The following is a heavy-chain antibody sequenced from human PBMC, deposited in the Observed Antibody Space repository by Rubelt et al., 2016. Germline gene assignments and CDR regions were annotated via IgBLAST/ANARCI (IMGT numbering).Heavy chain of an antibody. CDR3: ARLRTATGNSFDC. J-gene: IGHJ4*02. Sequence: MNWVRQAPGKGLEWVANIEPDGSDKDYVDSVKGRFTISRDNADNSLFLQMNSLRAEDTAVYYCARLRTATGNSFDCWGQGTLVTVSS. V-gene: IGHV3-7*02. D-gene: IGHD6-13*01. CDR2: IEPDGSDK.